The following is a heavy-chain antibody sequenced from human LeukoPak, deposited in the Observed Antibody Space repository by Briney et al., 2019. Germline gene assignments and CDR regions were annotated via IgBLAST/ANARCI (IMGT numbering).Heavy chain of an antibody. D-gene: IGHD5-24*01. Sequence: GKSLRLSCAASGFAFSSYPMHWVRQAPGKGLEWVAVISYDGINKYYADSVKGRFTISRDNSKNTLYLQMNSLRAEDTAVYYCTKDRMATIIGEFDYWGQGTLVTVSS. CDR2: ISYDGINK. J-gene: IGHJ4*02. CDR3: TKDRMATIIGEFDY. CDR1: GFAFSSYP. V-gene: IGHV3-30*04.